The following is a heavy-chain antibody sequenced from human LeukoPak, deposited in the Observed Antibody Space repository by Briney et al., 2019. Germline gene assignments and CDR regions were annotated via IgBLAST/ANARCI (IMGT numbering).Heavy chain of an antibody. CDR1: GYTFTGYY. D-gene: IGHD3-22*01. Sequence: ASVKVSCKASGYTFTGYYMHWVRQAPGQGLEWMGWINPNSGGTNYAQKFQGRVTMTRDTSISTAYMELSSLRSEDTAVYYCATDYYDSSGYYRGAGDAFDIWGQGTMVTVSS. J-gene: IGHJ3*02. CDR3: ATDYYDSSGYYRGAGDAFDI. V-gene: IGHV1-2*02. CDR2: INPNSGGT.